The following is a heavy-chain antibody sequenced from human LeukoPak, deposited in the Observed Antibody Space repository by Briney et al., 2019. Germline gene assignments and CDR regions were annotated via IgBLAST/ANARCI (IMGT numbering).Heavy chain of an antibody. J-gene: IGHJ3*02. D-gene: IGHD2-21*01. CDR3: ATLTGGDNAFDI. CDR2: IYSSGST. V-gene: IGHV4-61*02. CDR1: GGSISSGSYY. Sequence: SETLSLTCTVSGGSISSGSYYWSWIRQPAGKGLEWIGRIYSSGSTNYNPSLKSRVTISLDTSKNQFSLKLNSVTAADTAVYYCATLTGGDNAFDIWGQGTMVTVSS.